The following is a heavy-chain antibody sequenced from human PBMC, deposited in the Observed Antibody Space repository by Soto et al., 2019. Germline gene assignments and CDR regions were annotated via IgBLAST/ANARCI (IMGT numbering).Heavy chain of an antibody. CDR3: ARHSLALRTTNWFDP. Sequence: PTETLSLSCTVSGDSIVSSDFYWGWVRQPPGKGLEWIGSIFYLGSSYYNPSLKSRVTMSVDTSKNQFSLRLRSVTAADTALYFCARHSLALRTTNWFDPWGQGIMVTVS. V-gene: IGHV4-39*01. CDR1: GDSIVSSDFY. CDR2: IFYLGSS. J-gene: IGHJ5*02. D-gene: IGHD1-1*01.